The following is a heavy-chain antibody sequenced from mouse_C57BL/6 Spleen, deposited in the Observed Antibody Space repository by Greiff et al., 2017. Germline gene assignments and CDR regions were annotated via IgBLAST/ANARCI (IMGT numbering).Heavy chain of an antibody. CDR3: ARYTTMIRRYFDV. D-gene: IGHD2-4*01. CDR1: GYTFTSYW. CDR2: IDPSDSYT. V-gene: IGHV1-69*01. Sequence: VQLQQPGAELVMPGASVKLSCKASGYTFTSYWMHWVKQRPGQGLEWIGEIDPSDSYTNYNQKFKGKSTLTVDKSSSTAYMQLSSLTSEDSAVYYCARYTTMIRRYFDVWGTGTTVTVSS. J-gene: IGHJ1*03.